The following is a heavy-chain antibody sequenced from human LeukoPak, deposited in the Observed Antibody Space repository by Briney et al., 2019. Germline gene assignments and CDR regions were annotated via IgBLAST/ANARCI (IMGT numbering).Heavy chain of an antibody. CDR1: GYTFTNYG. J-gene: IGHJ5*01. D-gene: IGHD2-15*01. CDR3: ARDSLKVDPPEIVDS. Sequence: GGSLRLSCAASGYTFTNYGMHWVRQAPAKGRAWVGVIWYDGNNKENGDSVKGRFTISRDNSKNTLYLQMNSLRAEDTAVYYCARDSLKVDPPEIVDSWGQGTLVTVSS. V-gene: IGHV3-33*01. CDR2: IWYDGNNK.